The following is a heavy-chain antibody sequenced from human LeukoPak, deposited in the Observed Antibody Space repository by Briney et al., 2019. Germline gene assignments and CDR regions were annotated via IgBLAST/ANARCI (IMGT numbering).Heavy chain of an antibody. CDR1: GYTFTSYG. CDR3: ARERRAYYYYMDV. V-gene: IGHV1-18*01. D-gene: IGHD1-1*01. Sequence: GASVKVSCKASGYTFTSYGISWVRQARGRGLEWMGWISAYNGNTNYAQKLQGRVTMTTDTSTSTAYMELRSLRSDDTAVYYCARERRAYYYYMDVWGKGTTVTVSS. J-gene: IGHJ6*03. CDR2: ISAYNGNT.